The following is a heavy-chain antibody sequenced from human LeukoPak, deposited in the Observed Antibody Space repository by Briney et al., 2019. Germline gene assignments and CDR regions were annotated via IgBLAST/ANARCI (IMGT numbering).Heavy chain of an antibody. Sequence: VASVKVSCKASGYTFTSYYMHWVRQAPGQGLEWMGIINPSGGSTSYAQKFQGRVTMTRDTSTSTVYMELSSLRSEDTAVYYCARDLNGYTRGTDEEYFQHWGQAPWSPSPQ. CDR2: INPSGGST. D-gene: IGHD5-24*01. CDR1: GYTFTSYY. V-gene: IGHV1-46*01. J-gene: IGHJ1*01. CDR3: ARDLNGYTRGTDEEYFQH.